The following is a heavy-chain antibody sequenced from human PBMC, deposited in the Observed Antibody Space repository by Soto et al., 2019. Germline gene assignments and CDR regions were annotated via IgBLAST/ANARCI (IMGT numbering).Heavy chain of an antibody. D-gene: IGHD6-19*01. CDR1: GGSISSYY. Sequence: SETLSLTCTVSGGSISSYYWSWIRQPPGKGLEWIGYIYYSGSTNYNPSLKSRVTISVDTSKNQFSLKLSSVTAADTAVYYCASGYSSGWYLGPYQGGSFDIWGQGTMVTVSS. V-gene: IGHV4-59*01. CDR3: ASGYSSGWYLGPYQGGSFDI. CDR2: IYYSGST. J-gene: IGHJ3*02.